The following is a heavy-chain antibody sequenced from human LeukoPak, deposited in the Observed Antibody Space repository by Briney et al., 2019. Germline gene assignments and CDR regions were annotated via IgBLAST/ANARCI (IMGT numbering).Heavy chain of an antibody. CDR3: AHTPGDYYYGSGSRDAFDI. V-gene: IGHV2-5*01. CDR2: IYGYGDK. CDR1: WFGFSRYAEG. Sequence: SGPTRVNPTQTHTLTGTISWFGFSRYAEGVGWIRQPPGKALVWHATIYGYGDKRYSPYLDSRLTITEDSSRKQVVLTMTNMQPVDTATYYCAHTPGDYYYGSGSRDAFDIWGQGTMVTVSS. D-gene: IGHD3-10*01. J-gene: IGHJ3*02.